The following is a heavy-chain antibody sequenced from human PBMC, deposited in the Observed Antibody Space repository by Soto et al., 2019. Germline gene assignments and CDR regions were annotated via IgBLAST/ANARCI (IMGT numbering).Heavy chain of an antibody. V-gene: IGHV1-2*04. J-gene: IGHJ5*02. D-gene: IGHD3-10*01. CDR3: ARDSSYYGRGSYDS. Sequence: QVQLVQSGAEVRKPGASVKVSCTASGYTFTDYYIHWVRQAPGQGLEWVGSINPYSGDTKSAQMFQDWVTMTRDTSITTAYMELSRLKSDDTAVYYCARDSSYYGRGSYDSWGQGTLVTVSS. CDR2: INPYSGDT. CDR1: GYTFTDYY.